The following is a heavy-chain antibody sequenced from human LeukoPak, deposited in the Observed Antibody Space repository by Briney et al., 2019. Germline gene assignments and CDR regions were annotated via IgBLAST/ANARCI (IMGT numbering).Heavy chain of an antibody. CDR2: IRGNGGSA. Sequence: PGGSLRLSCSASGFPFSAYIMHWVRQAPGKGLEYVSAIRGNGGSAYSADSVKGRFTISRDNSKNTLYLQMNSLRAEDTAVYYCARHFYDNTIDICGHGTMVTVSS. CDR3: ARHFYDNTIDI. J-gene: IGHJ3*02. CDR1: GFPFSAYI. D-gene: IGHD3-22*01. V-gene: IGHV3-64*04.